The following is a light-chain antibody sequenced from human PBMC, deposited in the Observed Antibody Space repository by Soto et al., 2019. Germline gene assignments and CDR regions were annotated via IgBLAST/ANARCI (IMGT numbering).Light chain of an antibody. CDR3: QQRSNWPST. Sequence: EIVLTQSPATLSLSPVERATLSCRASQSVSSYLAWYQQKPGQAPRLLIYDASSRATGIPARFSGSGSGTDFTLTITSLEPEDFAVYYCQQRSNWPSTFGGGTKVEI. J-gene: IGKJ4*01. CDR2: DAS. CDR1: QSVSSY. V-gene: IGKV3-11*01.